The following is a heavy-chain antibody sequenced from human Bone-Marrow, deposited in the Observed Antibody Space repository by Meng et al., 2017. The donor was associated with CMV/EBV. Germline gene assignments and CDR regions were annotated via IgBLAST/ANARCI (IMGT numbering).Heavy chain of an antibody. D-gene: IGHD6-6*01. J-gene: IGHJ5*02. Sequence: SVKVSCKASGGTFSSYAISWVRQAPGQGLEWMGGIIPIFGTANYAQKFQGRVTITADKSTGTAYMELSSLRSEDTAVYYCARWTLNGSSSPFDPWGQGTLVTVSS. CDR2: IIPIFGTA. CDR3: ARWTLNGSSSPFDP. CDR1: GGTFSSYA. V-gene: IGHV1-69*06.